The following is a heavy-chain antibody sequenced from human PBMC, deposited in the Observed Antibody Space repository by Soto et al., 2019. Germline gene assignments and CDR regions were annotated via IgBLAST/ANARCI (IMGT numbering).Heavy chain of an antibody. J-gene: IGHJ5*02. D-gene: IGHD2-2*02. V-gene: IGHV1-18*01. CDR1: GYTFTSYG. CDR3: ARDYDIVVVPAAIGWFDP. Sequence: ASVKVSCEASGYTFTSYGISWVRQAPKQGLEWMGWISAYNGNTNYAQKLQGRVTMTTDTSTSTAYMELRSLRSDDTAVYYCARDYDIVVVPAAIGWFDPWGQGTLVTVSS. CDR2: ISAYNGNT.